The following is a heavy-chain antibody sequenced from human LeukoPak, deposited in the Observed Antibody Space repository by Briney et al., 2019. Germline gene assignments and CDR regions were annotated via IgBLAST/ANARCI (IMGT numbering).Heavy chain of an antibody. CDR2: INHSGST. CDR1: GGSISSYY. Sequence: SETLSLTCTVSGGSISSYYWSWIRQPPGKGLEWIGEINHSGSTNYNPSLKSRVTISVDTSKNQFSLKLSSVTAADTAVYYCARGLNPSVIAVAGSNWFDPWGQGTLVTVSS. D-gene: IGHD6-19*01. V-gene: IGHV4-34*01. CDR3: ARGLNPSVIAVAGSNWFDP. J-gene: IGHJ5*02.